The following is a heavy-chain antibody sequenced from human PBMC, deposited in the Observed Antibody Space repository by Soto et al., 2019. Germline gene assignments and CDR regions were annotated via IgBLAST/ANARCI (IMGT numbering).Heavy chain of an antibody. V-gene: IGHV1-69*12. D-gene: IGHD5-18*01. J-gene: IGHJ6*02. CDR2: IIPIVGTA. CDR3: ARLIPYSYGYELVYYYRMDV. CDR1: GGTFSSYA. Sequence: QVQLVQSGAEVKKPGSSVKVSCKASGGTFSSYAISWVRQAPGQGLEWLGGIIPIVGTANYAQKFQGRVTITADESTSTAYMELSSLRSEDTAVYYCARLIPYSYGYELVYYYRMDVWGQGTTVTVSS.